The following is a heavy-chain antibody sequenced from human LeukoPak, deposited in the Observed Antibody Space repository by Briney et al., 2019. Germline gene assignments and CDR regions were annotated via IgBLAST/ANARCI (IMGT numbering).Heavy chain of an antibody. CDR3: AXXXXSSGYPKVHAFDI. Sequence: GASVKVSCKASGYTFTSYDINWVRQATGQGLEWMGWMNPNSGNTGYAQKFQGRVTITRNTSISTAYMELSSLRSEDTAVYYCAXXXXSSGYPKVHAFDIWGQGTMVTVSS. D-gene: IGHD3-22*01. CDR1: GYTFTSYD. J-gene: IGHJ3*02. V-gene: IGHV1-8*03. CDR2: MNPNSGNT.